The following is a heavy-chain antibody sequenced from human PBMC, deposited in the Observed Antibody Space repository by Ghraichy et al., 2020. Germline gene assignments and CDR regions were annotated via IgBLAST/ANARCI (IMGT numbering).Heavy chain of an antibody. J-gene: IGHJ4*02. V-gene: IGHV1-18*01. Sequence: ASVKVSCKPSGYTFNRQGISWVRQAPGQGLEWMGWISAYNGDTNYAQNFQGRLTMTTDTATSPVYMELRSLRSDDTAVYYCARIGTNFVITFGGIIAHTFDYWGQGNLVTVSS. CDR2: ISAYNGDT. D-gene: IGHD3-16*02. CDR1: GYTFNRQG. CDR3: ARIGTNFVITFGGIIAHTFDY.